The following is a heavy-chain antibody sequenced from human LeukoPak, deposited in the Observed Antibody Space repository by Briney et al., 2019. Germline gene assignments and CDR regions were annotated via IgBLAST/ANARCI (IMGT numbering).Heavy chain of an antibody. CDR1: GYTFTNYY. J-gene: IGHJ6*03. Sequence: ASVKVSCKASGYTFTNYYMHWVRQAPGQGLEWMGWINPNSGGTNYAQKFQGRVTMTRDTSISTAHMELSRLRSDDTAVYYCARDPRWNPAMVHYYYYYMDVWGKGTTVTVSS. CDR3: ARDPRWNPAMVHYYYYYMDV. V-gene: IGHV1-2*02. D-gene: IGHD5-18*01. CDR2: INPNSGGT.